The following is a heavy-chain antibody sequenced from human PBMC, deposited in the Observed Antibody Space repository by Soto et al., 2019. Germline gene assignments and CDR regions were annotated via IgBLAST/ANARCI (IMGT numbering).Heavy chain of an antibody. CDR1: GDSVSSNSAA. CDR3: ARDPGCSSTSCYRYNWFDP. D-gene: IGHD2-2*01. Sequence: SQTLSLTCAISGDSVSSNSAAWNWIRQSPSRGLEWLGRTYYRSKWYNDYAVSVKSRITINPDTPKNQFSLQLNSVTLEDTAVYYCARDPGCSSTSCYRYNWFDPWGQGTLVTAPQ. J-gene: IGHJ5*02. CDR2: TYYRSKWYN. V-gene: IGHV6-1*01.